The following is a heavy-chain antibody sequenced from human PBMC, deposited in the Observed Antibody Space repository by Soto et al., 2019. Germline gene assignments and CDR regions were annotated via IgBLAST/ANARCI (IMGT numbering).Heavy chain of an antibody. CDR2: ISYDGSNK. Sequence: QVQLVESGGGVVQPGRSLRLSCAASGFTFSSYAMHWVRQAPGKGLEWVAVISYDGSNKYYADSVKGRFTISRDNSKNPLYLQMNSLRAEDTAVYYCARDGRFDQYYFDYWGQGTLVTVSS. D-gene: IGHD2-2*01. J-gene: IGHJ4*02. CDR3: ARDGRFDQYYFDY. V-gene: IGHV3-30-3*01. CDR1: GFTFSSYA.